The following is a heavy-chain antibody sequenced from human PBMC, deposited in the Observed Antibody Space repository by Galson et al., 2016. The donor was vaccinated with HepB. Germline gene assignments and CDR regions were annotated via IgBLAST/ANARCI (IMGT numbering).Heavy chain of an antibody. Sequence: SLRLSCASSEFTFSSAWMSWVRQPPGKGLEWVGRIKSNTDGGTTDYAASAKGRFNISRDDSKNTLYLQMNSLKIEDTAVYYCSTEWAYYDRRIYYFDYWGLGTLVSVSS. CDR1: EFTFSSAW. V-gene: IGHV3-15*01. D-gene: IGHD3-22*01. CDR3: STEWAYYDRRIYYFDY. J-gene: IGHJ4*02. CDR2: IKSNTDGGTT.